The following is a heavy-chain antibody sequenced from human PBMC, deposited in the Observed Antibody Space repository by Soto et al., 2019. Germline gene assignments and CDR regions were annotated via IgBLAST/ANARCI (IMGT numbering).Heavy chain of an antibody. J-gene: IGHJ6*02. CDR3: ARDLATAMVTGYYYYGMDV. CDR1: GGSISRGGYY. CDR2: IYYSGST. D-gene: IGHD5-18*01. Sequence: SETLSLTCTVSGGSISRGGYYWSWIRQHPGKGLEWIGYIYYSGSTYYNPSLKSRVTISVDTSKNQFSLKLSSVTAADTAVYYCARDLATAMVTGYYYYGMDVWGQGTTVTVSS. V-gene: IGHV4-31*03.